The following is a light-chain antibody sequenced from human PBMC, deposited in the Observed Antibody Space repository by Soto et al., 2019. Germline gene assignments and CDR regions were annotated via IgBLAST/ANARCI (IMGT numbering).Light chain of an antibody. CDR3: QQYNNWPRWT. Sequence: EIVMTQTPATLSVSPGEGATLSCRASQSVSSNLAWYQQKPGQAPRLLIYDASSRTTGFPARFSGSGSGTEFTLTISSLQSEDFAVYYCQQYNNWPRWTFGQGTKVDIK. CDR2: DAS. CDR1: QSVSSN. J-gene: IGKJ1*01. V-gene: IGKV3-15*01.